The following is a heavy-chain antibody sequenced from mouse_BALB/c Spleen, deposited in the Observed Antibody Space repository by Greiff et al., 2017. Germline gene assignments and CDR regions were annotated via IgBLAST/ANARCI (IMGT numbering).Heavy chain of an antibody. CDR3: TRSIYYGYDVRGMDY. J-gene: IGHJ4*01. V-gene: IGHV1-5*01. Sequence: VQLQQSGTVLARPGASVKMSCKASGYTFTSYWMHWVKQRPGQGLEWIGAIYPGNSDTSYNQKFKGKAKLTAVTSTSTAYMELSSLTNEDSAVYYCTRSIYYGYDVRGMDYWGQGTSVTVSS. CDR1: GYTFTSYW. CDR2: IYPGNSDT. D-gene: IGHD2-2*01.